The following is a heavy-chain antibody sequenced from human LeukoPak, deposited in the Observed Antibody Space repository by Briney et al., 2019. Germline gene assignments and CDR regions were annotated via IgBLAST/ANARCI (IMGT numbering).Heavy chain of an antibody. J-gene: IGHJ4*02. CDR1: GFTFSSYG. V-gene: IGHV3-30*02. CDR2: IRYDGSNK. D-gene: IGHD3-22*01. CDR3: AKIAMILTDFDY. Sequence: PGGSLRLSCAASGFTFSSYGMHWVRQAPGKGLEGGAFIRYDGSNKYYVDSVKGRFTISRDNSKNTLYLQMNSLRAEDTAVYYCAKIAMILTDFDYWGQGTLVTVSS.